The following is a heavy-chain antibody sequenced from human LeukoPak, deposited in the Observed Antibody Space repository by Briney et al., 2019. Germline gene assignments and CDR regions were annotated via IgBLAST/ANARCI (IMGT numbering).Heavy chain of an antibody. J-gene: IGHJ5*02. V-gene: IGHV3-23*01. CDR1: GFTFSSYA. D-gene: IGHD2-2*01. Sequence: GGSLRLSCAPSGFTFSSYAMSWVRQAPGKGLEWVAGLSSSGSGIYYTDSVKGRFTISRDNSKDMLYLQMNSLRAEDTAVYYCARPGYCSSTSCPPWFDPWGQGTLVTVSS. CDR3: ARPGYCSSTSCPPWFDP. CDR2: LSSSGSGI.